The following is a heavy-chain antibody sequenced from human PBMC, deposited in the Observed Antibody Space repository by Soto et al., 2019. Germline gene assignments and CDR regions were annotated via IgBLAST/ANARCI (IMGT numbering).Heavy chain of an antibody. Sequence: GASVKVSCKASGGTFSSYTFSWVRQAPGQGLEWMGGIIPIFATTNYAQKFQGRVTITADESTSTAYMELSSLRSEDTAVYYCARALDGGSYDNYYYYGMDVWGQGTTVTVSS. D-gene: IGHD1-26*01. CDR3: ARALDGGSYDNYYYYGMDV. J-gene: IGHJ6*02. CDR1: GGTFSSYT. CDR2: IIPIFATT. V-gene: IGHV1-69*13.